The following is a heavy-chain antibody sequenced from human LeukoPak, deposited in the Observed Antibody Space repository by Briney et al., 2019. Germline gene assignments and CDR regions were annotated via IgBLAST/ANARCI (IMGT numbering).Heavy chain of an antibody. D-gene: IGHD5-12*01. Sequence: SETLSLTCGVYGGSFSGYYWSWIRQPPGKGLEWIGEINHSGSTNYNPSLKSRVTISVDTSKNQFSLKLSSVTAADTAVNYCARNCVDIVDATGGRWFDPWGQGTQVTVSS. CDR3: ARNCVDIVDATGGRWFDP. J-gene: IGHJ5*02. CDR1: GGSFSGYY. CDR2: INHSGST. V-gene: IGHV4-34*01.